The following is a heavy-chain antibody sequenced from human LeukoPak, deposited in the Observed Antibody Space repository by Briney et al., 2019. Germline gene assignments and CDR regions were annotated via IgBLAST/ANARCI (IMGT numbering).Heavy chain of an antibody. CDR1: GFTFSSYG. D-gene: IGHD5-24*01. J-gene: IGHJ6*02. CDR3: ANSRSDGYNQWYYGMDV. CDR2: ISYDGSNK. Sequence: GGSLRLSCAAAGFTFSSYGMHWVRQAPGKGLEWVAVISYDGSNKYYADSVKGRFTISRDNSKNTLYLQMNSLRPEDTAVYYCANSRSDGYNQWYYGMDVWGQGTTVTVSS. V-gene: IGHV3-30*18.